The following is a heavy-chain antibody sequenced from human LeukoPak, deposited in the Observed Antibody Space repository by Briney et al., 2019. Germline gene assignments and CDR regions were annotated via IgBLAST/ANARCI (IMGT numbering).Heavy chain of an antibody. CDR1: GDSVSSSRYY. CDR3: AGGLPAAGDFDF. D-gene: IGHD6-13*01. V-gene: IGHV4-39*07. J-gene: IGHJ4*02. Sequence: PSETLSLTCTVSGDSVSSSRYYWGWIRQPPGKGLEWIGNIYYNGNTYDNPSLKSRVTMSVDTSKNQFSLKLNSVTAADTAVYYCAGGLPAAGDFDFWGQGTLVTVSS. CDR2: IYYNGNT.